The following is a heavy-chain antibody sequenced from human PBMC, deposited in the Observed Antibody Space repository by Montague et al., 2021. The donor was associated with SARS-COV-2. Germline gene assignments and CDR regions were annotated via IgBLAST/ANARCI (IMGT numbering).Heavy chain of an antibody. CDR1: GGSIGSFY. CDR3: ARNNYGDCSYYVLDV. J-gene: IGHJ6*02. D-gene: IGHD2-21*02. CDR2: IYYTGST. V-gene: IGHV4-59*12. Sequence: SETLSLTCTVSGGSIGSFYWNWIRQSPGKGLEWIGYIYYTGSTKYSPSLQSRVTISMDTSRDQLSLRLKSVTAADTAVYYCARNNYGDCSYYVLDVWGQGTTVTVSS.